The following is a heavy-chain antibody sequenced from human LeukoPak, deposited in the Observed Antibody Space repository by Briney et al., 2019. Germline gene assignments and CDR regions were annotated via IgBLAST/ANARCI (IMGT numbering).Heavy chain of an antibody. CDR2: IRYDGSNK. CDR3: AKRGVGRGFDY. CDR1: GFTFSSYG. V-gene: IGHV3-30*02. Sequence: PGGSLRLSCAASGFTFSSYGMHSVRQAPGKGLEWVAFIRYDGSNKYYADSVKGRFTISRDNSKNTLYLQMNSLRAEDTAVYYCAKRGVGRGFDYWGQGTLVTVSS. J-gene: IGHJ4*02. D-gene: IGHD2-8*01.